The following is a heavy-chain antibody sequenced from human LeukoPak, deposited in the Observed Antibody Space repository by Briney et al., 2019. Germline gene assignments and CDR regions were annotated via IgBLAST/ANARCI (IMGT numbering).Heavy chain of an antibody. V-gene: IGHV4-39*07. Sequence: PSETLSLTCTVSGGSITSSSYYWGWIRQPPGKGLEWIASIYYSGSTYYNPSLKSRVTISVDTSKNQFSLKLSSVTAADTAVYYCARGALYYYYMDVWGKGTTVTVSS. J-gene: IGHJ6*03. CDR3: ARGALYYYYMDV. CDR1: GGSITSSSYY. CDR2: IYYSGST.